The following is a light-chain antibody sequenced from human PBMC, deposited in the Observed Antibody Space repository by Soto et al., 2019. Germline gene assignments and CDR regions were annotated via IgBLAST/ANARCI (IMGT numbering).Light chain of an antibody. V-gene: IGLV2-18*01. Sequence: QSVLTPPPSVSGSPGQSVTISCTGTSSDVGSYNRLSWYQQPPGTAPKLIMYEVNTRPSGVPDRFSGSKSGSTASLTISGLQAEDEADYYCSLYISGSTYVFGTGTKVTVL. CDR2: EVN. J-gene: IGLJ1*01. CDR1: SSDVGSYNR. CDR3: SLYISGSTYV.